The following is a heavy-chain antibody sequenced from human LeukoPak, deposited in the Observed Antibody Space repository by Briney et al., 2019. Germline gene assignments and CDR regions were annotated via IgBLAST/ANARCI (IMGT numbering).Heavy chain of an antibody. Sequence: ASVKVSCKASGYTFTGYYMHWVRQAPGQGLEWMGWINPNSGDTNYAQKFQGRVTMTRDTSISTAYMELSRLRSDDTAVYYCAMPGIAVAVLSAFDIWGQGTMVTVSS. D-gene: IGHD6-19*01. V-gene: IGHV1-2*02. CDR1: GYTFTGYY. CDR2: INPNSGDT. J-gene: IGHJ3*02. CDR3: AMPGIAVAVLSAFDI.